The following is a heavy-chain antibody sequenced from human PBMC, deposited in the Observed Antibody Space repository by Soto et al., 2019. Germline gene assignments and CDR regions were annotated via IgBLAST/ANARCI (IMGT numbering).Heavy chain of an antibody. D-gene: IGHD3-10*01. CDR2: IWYDGSNK. Sequence: QVQLVESGGGVVQPGRSLRLSCAASGFTFSSYGMHWVRQAPGKGLEWVAVIWYDGSNKYCADSVKGRFTISRDNSKNALYLQMNSLGAEDTAVYYCARDRDGRGVDVRYWGQGTLVTVSA. CDR3: ARDRDGRGVDVRY. J-gene: IGHJ4*02. CDR1: GFTFSSYG. V-gene: IGHV3-33*01.